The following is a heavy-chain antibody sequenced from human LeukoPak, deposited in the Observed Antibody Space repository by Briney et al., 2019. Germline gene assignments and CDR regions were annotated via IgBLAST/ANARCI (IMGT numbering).Heavy chain of an antibody. V-gene: IGHV4-39*01. CDR1: GGSISSGSYY. CDR3: ATQYSSSFAIGYYFDY. CDR2: IYYSGST. J-gene: IGHJ4*02. D-gene: IGHD6-6*01. Sequence: SETLSLTCTVSGGSISSGSYYWGWIRQPPGKGLEWIGSIYYSGSTYYNPSLKSRVTISVDTSKNQFSLKLSSVTAADTAVYYCATQYSSSFAIGYYFDYWGQGTLVTVSS.